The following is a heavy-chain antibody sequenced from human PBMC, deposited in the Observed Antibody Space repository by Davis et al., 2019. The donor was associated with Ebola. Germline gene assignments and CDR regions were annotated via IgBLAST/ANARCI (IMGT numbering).Heavy chain of an antibody. V-gene: IGHV1-18*04. D-gene: IGHD5-24*01. CDR2: INPHNGNT. J-gene: IGHJ4*02. CDR3: ARDVETYSFDY. Sequence: ASVKVSCKASGYTFTNYGITWVRQAPGQGLEWMGWINPHNGNTNYAQNVQGRVIMTSDTATTTAYMEVGSLRSEDTAVYYCARDVETYSFDYWGQGTLVTVSS. CDR1: GYTFTNYG.